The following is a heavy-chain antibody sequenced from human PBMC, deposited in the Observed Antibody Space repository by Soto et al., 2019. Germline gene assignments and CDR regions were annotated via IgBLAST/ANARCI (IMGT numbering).Heavy chain of an antibody. J-gene: IGHJ4*02. D-gene: IGHD3-10*01. Sequence: QVQLVQSGAELKKPGSSVKVSCKASGYTFSNYDMNWVRQATGQGPEWIGWVNPNNGDTGYAQKFQGRVTLTTDISPATAYMKRTRLRSEDTEIYYCAKVSGKGSAIDFDYWGQGTLITVSS. V-gene: IGHV1-8*01. CDR2: VNPNNGDT. CDR1: GYTFSNYD. CDR3: AKVSGKGSAIDFDY.